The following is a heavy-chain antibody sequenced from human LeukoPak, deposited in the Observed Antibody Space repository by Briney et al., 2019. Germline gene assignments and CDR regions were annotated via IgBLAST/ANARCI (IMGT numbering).Heavy chain of an antibody. CDR2: INHSGST. J-gene: IGHJ6*03. D-gene: IGHD2-2*01. Sequence: PSETLFLTCAVYGGSFSGYYWSWIRQPPGKGLEWIGEINHSGSTNYNPSLKSRVTISVDTSKNQFSLKLSSVTAADTAVYYCARTTEGYCRSTSCYGFYYSYYMDVWGKGTTVTISS. V-gene: IGHV4-34*01. CDR1: GGSFSGYY. CDR3: ARTTEGYCRSTSCYGFYYSYYMDV.